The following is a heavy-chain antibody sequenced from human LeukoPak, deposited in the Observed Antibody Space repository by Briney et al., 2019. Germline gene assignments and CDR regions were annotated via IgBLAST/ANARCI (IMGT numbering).Heavy chain of an antibody. J-gene: IGHJ4*02. D-gene: IGHD3-9*01. CDR2: IFSGGST. V-gene: IGHV3-66*01. CDR3: ARGRYYDILTGQDY. Sequence: GGSLRLSCAVSGFTVSSNYMSWVRQAPGKGLEWVSVIFSGGSTYYADSVKGRFTISRDNSKNTLYLQMNSLRAEDTAVYYCARGRYYDILTGQDYWGQGTLVTVSS. CDR1: GFTVSSNY.